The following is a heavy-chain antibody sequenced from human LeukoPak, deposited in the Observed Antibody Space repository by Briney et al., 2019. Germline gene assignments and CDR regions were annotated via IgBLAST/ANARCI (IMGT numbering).Heavy chain of an antibody. CDR2: INPNSGGT. J-gene: IGHJ5*02. V-gene: IGHV1-2*02. CDR1: GCTFTGYY. Sequence: GASVKVSCKVSGCTFTGYYLHWVRQAPGQGLEWMGWINPNSGGTNYAQKFQGRVTMTRDTSISTAYMELSRLRSDDTAVYYCARDYKNNWFDPWGQGTLVTVSS. D-gene: IGHD3-10*01. CDR3: ARDYKNNWFDP.